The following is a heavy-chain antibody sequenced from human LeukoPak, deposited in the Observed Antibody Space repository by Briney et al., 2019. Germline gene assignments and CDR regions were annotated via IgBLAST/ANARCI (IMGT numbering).Heavy chain of an antibody. Sequence: GASVKVSCKASGYTFTSYGISWVRQAPGQGLEWMGWISAYNGNTNYAQKLQGRVTMTTDTSTSTAFMELRSLTSDDTAVYYCARDPSYYDSSGYPDYWGRGTLVTVSS. CDR1: GYTFTSYG. CDR3: ARDPSYYDSSGYPDY. D-gene: IGHD3-22*01. J-gene: IGHJ4*02. V-gene: IGHV1-18*01. CDR2: ISAYNGNT.